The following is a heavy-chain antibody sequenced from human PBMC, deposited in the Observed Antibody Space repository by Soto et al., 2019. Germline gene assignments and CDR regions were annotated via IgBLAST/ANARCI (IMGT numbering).Heavy chain of an antibody. J-gene: IGHJ6*02. CDR1: GGSISYGGYY. V-gene: IGHV4-31*03. D-gene: IGHD3-3*01. Sequence: SETLSLTCTVSGGSISYGGYYWTWIRQHPGKGLEWIGYIYYSGSTYYNPSLKSRVTISVDTSKNQFSLKLTSVTAADTAVYYCARDVTDFWSGHEGMDVWGQGTTVTVSS. CDR2: IYYSGST. CDR3: ARDVTDFWSGHEGMDV.